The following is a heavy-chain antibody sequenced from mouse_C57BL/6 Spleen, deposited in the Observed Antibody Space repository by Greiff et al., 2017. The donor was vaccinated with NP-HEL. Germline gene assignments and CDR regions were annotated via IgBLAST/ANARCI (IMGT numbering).Heavy chain of an antibody. V-gene: IGHV1-82*01. CDR2: IYPGDGDT. J-gene: IGHJ2*01. CDR1: GYAFSSSW. Sequence: VQLQQSGPELVKPGASVKISCKASGYAFSSSWMNWVKQRPGKGLEWIGRIYPGDGDTNYNGKFKGKATLTADKSSSTAYMQLSSLTSEDSAVYFCARFYYYGSSYPHYFDYWGQGTTLTVSS. D-gene: IGHD1-1*01. CDR3: ARFYYYGSSYPHYFDY.